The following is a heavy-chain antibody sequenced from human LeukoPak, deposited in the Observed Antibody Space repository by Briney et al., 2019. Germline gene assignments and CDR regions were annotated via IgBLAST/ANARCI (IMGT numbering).Heavy chain of an antibody. J-gene: IGHJ3*02. CDR1: GGTFSSYA. D-gene: IGHD6-25*01. CDR3: APNYSSGPVAFDI. V-gene: IGHV1-69*13. Sequence: SVKVSCKASGGTFSSYAISWVRQAPGQGLEWMGGTIPIFGTANYAQKFQGRVTITADESTSTAYMELSNLRSEDTAVYYCAPNYSSGPVAFDIWGQGTMVTVSS. CDR2: TIPIFGTA.